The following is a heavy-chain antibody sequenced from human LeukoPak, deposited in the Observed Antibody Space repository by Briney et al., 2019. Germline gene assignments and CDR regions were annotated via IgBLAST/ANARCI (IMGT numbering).Heavy chain of an antibody. CDR2: ISGNGYP. CDR1: GFTLSSYA. V-gene: IGHV3-23*01. J-gene: IGHJ4*02. CDR3: AREAYCGGDCYSSDY. D-gene: IGHD2-21*02. Sequence: GGSLRLSCAASGFTLSSYAMNWVRQAPGKGLEWVSAISGNGYPYYADSVKGRFTISRDNSKNTLYLQMNSLRAEGTAVYYCAREAYCGGDCYSSDYWGQGTLVTVSS.